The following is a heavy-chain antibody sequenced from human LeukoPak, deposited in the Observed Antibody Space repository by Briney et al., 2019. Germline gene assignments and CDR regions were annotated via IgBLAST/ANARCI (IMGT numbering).Heavy chain of an antibody. D-gene: IGHD5-18*01. V-gene: IGHV3-30*03. CDR2: ISYDESNK. J-gene: IGHJ5*02. CDR1: GFTFSSYG. CDR3: ARDRIQLWFGPRNWFDP. Sequence: GGSLRLSCAASGFTFSSYGMHWVRQAPGKGLEWVAVISYDESNKYFADSVKGRFTISRDNPKNTLYLQMNSLRPEDTAVYYCARDRIQLWFGPRNWFDPWGQGTLVTVSS.